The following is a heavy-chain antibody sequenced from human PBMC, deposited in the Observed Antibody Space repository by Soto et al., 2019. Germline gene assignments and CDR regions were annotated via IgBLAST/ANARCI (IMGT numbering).Heavy chain of an antibody. Sequence: PXETLTLPCAVDGWSFSGYYWSWIRQPPGKGLEWIGEINHSGSTNYNPSLKSRVTISVDTSKNQFSLKLSSVTAADTAVYYCASPSRFYYYYGMDVWGQGTTVTVSS. J-gene: IGHJ6*02. CDR2: INHSGST. V-gene: IGHV4-34*01. CDR1: GWSFSGYY. D-gene: IGHD2-2*01. CDR3: ASPSRFYYYYGMDV.